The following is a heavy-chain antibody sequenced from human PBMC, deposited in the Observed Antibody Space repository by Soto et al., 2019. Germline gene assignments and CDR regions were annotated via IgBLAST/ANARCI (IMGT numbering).Heavy chain of an antibody. V-gene: IGHV1-69*13. D-gene: IGHD6-19*01. Sequence: SVKVSCKASRVAFSKFIVTWGRRAPGLGLEWVGGIIPIFGTANYARKFQGRVTITADESTSTSYMEVNNLRSEDTAVYYCAKVRYSSPMGYYYGMDVWGHGTTVTSSS. CDR3: AKVRYSSPMGYYYGMDV. CDR1: RVAFSKFI. CDR2: IIPIFGTA. J-gene: IGHJ6*02.